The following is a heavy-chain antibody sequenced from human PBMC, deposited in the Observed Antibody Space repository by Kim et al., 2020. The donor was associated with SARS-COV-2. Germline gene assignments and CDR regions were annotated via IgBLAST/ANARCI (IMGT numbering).Heavy chain of an antibody. CDR3: SMCRGFFCFFF. Sequence: SETLSLTCTLSGGYVDNYYWSWIRQSPGKGLEWIGAISYSGITDDSPSLKGRVAISLGTSRKQFSLTLTSLTASATAVYFFSMCRGFFCFFFWGQGTLFT. CDR2: ISYSGIT. D-gene: IGHD3-10*02. J-gene: IGHJ4*02. V-gene: IGHV4-59*02. CDR1: GGYVDNYY.